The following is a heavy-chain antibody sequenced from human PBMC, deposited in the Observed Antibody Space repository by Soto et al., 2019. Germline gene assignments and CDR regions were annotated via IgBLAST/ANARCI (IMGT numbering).Heavy chain of an antibody. CDR2: ISGSGGST. Sequence: GGSLRLSCAASGFTFSSYSMSVVRQAPGKGLEWVSAISGSGGSTYYADSVKGRFTISRDNSKNTLYLQMNSLRAEDTAVYYCAKDEISDYVGYYYYYYGMDVWGQGTTVTVSS. J-gene: IGHJ6*02. V-gene: IGHV3-23*01. D-gene: IGHD4-17*01. CDR3: AKDEISDYVGYYYYYYGMDV. CDR1: GFTFSSYS.